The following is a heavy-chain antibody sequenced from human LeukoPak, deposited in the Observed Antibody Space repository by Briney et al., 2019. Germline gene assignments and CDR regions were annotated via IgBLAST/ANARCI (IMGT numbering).Heavy chain of an antibody. CDR3: ARDSYYDSSGYYYAHDFDC. J-gene: IGHJ4*02. CDR2: ISNSSNTI. CDR1: GFTFSSYE. Sequence: GGSLRLSCAASGFTFSSYEMNWVRQAPGKGLEWVSYISNSSNTIYYEDAVKGRFTISRDNAKNSLYLQMQSLRAEDTAVYYCARDSYYDSSGYYYAHDFDCWGQGTLVTVSS. D-gene: IGHD3-22*01. V-gene: IGHV3-48*03.